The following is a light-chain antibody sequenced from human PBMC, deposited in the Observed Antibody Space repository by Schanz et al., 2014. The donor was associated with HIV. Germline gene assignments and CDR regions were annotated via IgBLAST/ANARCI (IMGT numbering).Light chain of an antibody. V-gene: IGLV2-8*01. Sequence: QSALTQPPSASGSPGQSVTISCTGTSSDIGAYDFVSWYQHHPGKAPKLLIYEVNKRPSGVPNRFSGSKSGNAASLTVSGLQAEDEADYYCCSYAGSSTYVFGTGTKLTVL. CDR3: CSYAGSSTYV. J-gene: IGLJ1*01. CDR1: SSDIGAYDF. CDR2: EVN.